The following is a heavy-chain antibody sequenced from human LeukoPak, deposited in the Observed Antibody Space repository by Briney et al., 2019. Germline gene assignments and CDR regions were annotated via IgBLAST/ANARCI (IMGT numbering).Heavy chain of an antibody. CDR3: ARATITTVDY. CDR2: INHSGGT. D-gene: IGHD4-11*01. Sequence: SETLSLTCAVYGGSFSAYYWSWIRQPPGKGLEWIGEINHSGGTNYNPSLKNRVTISMDTSKNQLSLKLSSVTAADTAVYYCARATITTVDYWGQGTLVTVSS. J-gene: IGHJ4*02. CDR1: GGSFSAYY. V-gene: IGHV4-34*01.